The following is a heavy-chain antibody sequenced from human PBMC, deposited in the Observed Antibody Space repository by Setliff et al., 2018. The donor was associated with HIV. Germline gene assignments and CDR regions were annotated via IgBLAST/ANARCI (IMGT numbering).Heavy chain of an antibody. CDR2: IFYTGRT. D-gene: IGHD2-2*01. J-gene: IGHJ4*02. CDR3: ARRAYCSSTTCFDN. Sequence: SETLSLTCTVSGGSIGSSDYYWGWIRQPPGKGLEWIGSIFYTGRTTYNPSLRSRVTISVDTSMDQFSLKLNSVTAADTAVYYCARRAYCSSTTCFDNWGQGTLVTVSS. V-gene: IGHV4-39*07. CDR1: GGSIGSSDYY.